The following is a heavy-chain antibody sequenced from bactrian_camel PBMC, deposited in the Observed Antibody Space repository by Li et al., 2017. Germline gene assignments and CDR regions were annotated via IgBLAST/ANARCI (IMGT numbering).Heavy chain of an antibody. J-gene: IGHJ4*01. CDR2: IATDDFT. Sequence: HVQLVESGGGSVQAGGSLRLSCEISRYRWNYYCMGWFRQKDGGRRERIASIATDDFTTYTESVKGRFTISRENDKNTVYLQMNNLKPEDTAMYYRVDDCYGSRYYLARRTNVWGQGTQVTVS. V-gene: IGHV3S53*01. CDR1: RYRWNYYC. D-gene: IGHD6*01. CDR3: VDDCYGSRYYLARRTNV.